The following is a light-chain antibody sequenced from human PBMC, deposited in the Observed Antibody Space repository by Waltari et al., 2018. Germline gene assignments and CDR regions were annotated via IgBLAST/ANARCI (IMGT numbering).Light chain of an antibody. J-gene: IGKJ1*01. Sequence: IQVTQSPSTLSASVGDRVTIPCRATQSISNWLAWYQPKPGKAPKLLIYKASTLERGVPSRFSGSGSGTEFTLTISSLQPDDFATYFCQQYNNYTPKTFGQGTKVDIK. CDR2: KAS. V-gene: IGKV1-5*01. CDR1: QSISNW. CDR3: QQYNNYTPKT.